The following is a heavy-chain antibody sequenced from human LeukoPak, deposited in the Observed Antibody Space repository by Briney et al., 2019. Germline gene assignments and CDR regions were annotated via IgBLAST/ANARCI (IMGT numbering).Heavy chain of an antibody. V-gene: IGHV3-21*01. Sequence: GGSLRLSCAASGFTFSSYSMNWVRQAPGKRLEWVSSISSSSSYIYYADSVKGRFTISRDNAKNSLYLQMNSLRAEDTAVYYCARDRSIVGAKWFDYWGQGTLVTVSS. CDR2: ISSSSSYI. CDR1: GFTFSSYS. CDR3: ARDRSIVGAKWFDY. D-gene: IGHD1-26*01. J-gene: IGHJ4*02.